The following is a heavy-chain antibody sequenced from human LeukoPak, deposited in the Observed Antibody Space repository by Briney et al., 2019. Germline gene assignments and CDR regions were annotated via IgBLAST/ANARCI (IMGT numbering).Heavy chain of an antibody. CDR1: GGSFSGYY. V-gene: IGHV4-34*01. J-gene: IGHJ5*02. CDR3: ARDVLLWFGELLSRKRNWFDP. Sequence: ASETLSLTCAVYGGSFSGYYWSWIRQPPGKGLEWIGEINHSGSTNYNPSLRSRVTISVDTSKNQFSLKLSSVTAADTAVYYCARDVLLWFGELLSRKRNWFDPWGQGTLVTVSS. D-gene: IGHD3-10*01. CDR2: INHSGST.